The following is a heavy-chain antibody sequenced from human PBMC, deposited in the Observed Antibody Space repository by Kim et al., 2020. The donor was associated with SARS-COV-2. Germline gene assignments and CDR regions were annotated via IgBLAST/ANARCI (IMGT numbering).Heavy chain of an antibody. CDR2: ISSNGGST. CDR3: ARDAGIVATIGGNAFDI. J-gene: IGHJ3*02. CDR1: GFTFSSYA. D-gene: IGHD5-12*01. Sequence: GGSLRLSCAASGFTFSSYAMHWVRQAPGKGLEYVSAISSNGGSTYYANSVKGRFTISRDNSKNTLYLQMGSLRAEDMAVYYCARDAGIVATIGGNAFDI. V-gene: IGHV3-64*01.